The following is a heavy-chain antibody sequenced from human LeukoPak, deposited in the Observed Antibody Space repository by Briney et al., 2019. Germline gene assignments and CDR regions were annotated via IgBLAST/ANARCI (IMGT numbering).Heavy chain of an antibody. J-gene: IGHJ4*02. Sequence: PSETLSLTCTVSGGSISSGGYSWSWIRQPAGKGLEWIGYIYHSGSTYYNPSLKSRVTISVDRSNKQSSLKLNSVTAADTAVYYCARDLEFFDYWGQGTLVTVSS. CDR1: GGSISSGGYS. V-gene: IGHV4-30-2*01. CDR3: ARDLEFFDY. CDR2: IYHSGST. D-gene: IGHD3-10*01.